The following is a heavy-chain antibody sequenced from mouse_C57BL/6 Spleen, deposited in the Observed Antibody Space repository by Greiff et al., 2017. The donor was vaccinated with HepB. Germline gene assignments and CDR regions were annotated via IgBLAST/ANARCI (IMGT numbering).Heavy chain of an antibody. CDR3: TRDDGYPRAMDY. J-gene: IGHJ4*01. D-gene: IGHD2-2*01. Sequence: EVNVVESGEGLVKPGGSLKLSCAASGFTFSSYAMSWVRQTPEKRLEWVAYISSGGDYIYYADTVKGRFTISRDNARNTLYLQMSSLKSEDTAMYYCTRDDGYPRAMDYWGQGTSVTVSS. V-gene: IGHV5-9-1*02. CDR1: GFTFSSYA. CDR2: ISSGGDYI.